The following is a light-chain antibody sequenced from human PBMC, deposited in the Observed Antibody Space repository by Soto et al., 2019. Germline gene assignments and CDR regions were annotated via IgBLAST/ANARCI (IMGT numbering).Light chain of an antibody. CDR1: QSINTY. CDR3: QQSYTLPLT. J-gene: IGKJ5*01. CDR2: VAS. Sequence: DIQMTQSPSSLSASVGDRIIITCRASQSINTYLNWYQQKPGKAPNLLIYVASSLQSGVPSSFSGRVSGTDFTLTISSLQPEDFATYYCQQSYTLPLTFGQGTRLEI. V-gene: IGKV1-39*01.